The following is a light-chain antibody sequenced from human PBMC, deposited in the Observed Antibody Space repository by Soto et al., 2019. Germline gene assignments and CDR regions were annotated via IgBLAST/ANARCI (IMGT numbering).Light chain of an antibody. V-gene: IGLV2-14*01. CDR3: SSYTSTSTHVV. Sequence: QSALTQPASVSGSPGQSITISCTGTSSDVGAYKYVSWYQHHPGKAPKLLIYEVSNRPSGVSNRFSGSKSANTGSLTISGLRAEDEADYYCSSYTSTSTHVVFGGGTKVTVL. J-gene: IGLJ2*01. CDR1: SSDVGAYKY. CDR2: EVS.